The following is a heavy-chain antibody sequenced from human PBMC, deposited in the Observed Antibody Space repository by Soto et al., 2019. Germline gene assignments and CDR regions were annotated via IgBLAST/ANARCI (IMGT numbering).Heavy chain of an antibody. CDR1: GFSLSDPRMG. V-gene: IGHV2-26*01. Sequence: QVTLKESGPVLVKPTETLTLTCTVSGFSLSDPRMGVSWIRQPPGKALEWLAHIFSTDDKSYTTSLKSRLTISKAPAKRQVVLTLTNMDRVDTPTYYCGLVVSDNSASKYWGQGALVTVSS. CDR2: IFSTDDK. CDR3: GLVVSDNSASKY. J-gene: IGHJ4*02. D-gene: IGHD6-19*01.